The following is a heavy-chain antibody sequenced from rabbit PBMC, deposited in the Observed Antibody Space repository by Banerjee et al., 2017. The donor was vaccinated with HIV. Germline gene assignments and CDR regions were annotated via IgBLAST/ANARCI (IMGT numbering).Heavy chain of an antibody. CDR1: GFTLSSYY. CDR3: ARNGVGGAGVTGRLAL. V-gene: IGHV1S40*01. J-gene: IGHJ3*01. D-gene: IGHD4-2*01. CDR2: ISAGSSGVT. Sequence: QSLEESGGDLVKPGASLTLTCTASGFTLSSYYMCWVRQAPGKGLEWIACISAGSSGVTYYASWAKGRFTISKTSSTTVTLQMTSLTAADTATYFCARNGVGGAGVTGRLALWGPGTLVTVS.